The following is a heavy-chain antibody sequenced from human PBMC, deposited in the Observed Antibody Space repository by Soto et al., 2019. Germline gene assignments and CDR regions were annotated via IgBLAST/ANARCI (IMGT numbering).Heavy chain of an antibody. CDR1: GGSFSGYY. D-gene: IGHD2-15*01. J-gene: IGHJ6*02. CDR3: ARGSRMRIPAASGRDYYYHGLDV. CDR2: INHRGSI. V-gene: IGHV4-34*01. Sequence: QVQLQQWGAGLLKPSETLSLNCAVYGGSFSGYYWSWIHQPPGKGLEWIGEINHRGSINYNPSLKSRVTMSVDTSKNQFSLKLNSVTAADTAVFYSARGSRMRIPAASGRDYYYHGLDVWGQGTAVTVSS.